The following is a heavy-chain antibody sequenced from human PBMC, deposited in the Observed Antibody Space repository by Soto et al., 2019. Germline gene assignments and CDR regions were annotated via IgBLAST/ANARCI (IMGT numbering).Heavy chain of an antibody. CDR3: AREVHYYDSSGYDAFDI. CDR2: ISAYNGNT. D-gene: IGHD3-22*01. V-gene: IGHV1-18*01. CDR1: GYTFTSYG. J-gene: IGHJ3*02. Sequence: ASVKVSCKAPGYTFTSYGISWVRQAPGQGLEWMGWISAYNGNTNYAQKLQGRVTMTTDTSTSTAYMELRSLRSDDTAVYYCAREVHYYDSSGYDAFDIWGQGTMVTVSS.